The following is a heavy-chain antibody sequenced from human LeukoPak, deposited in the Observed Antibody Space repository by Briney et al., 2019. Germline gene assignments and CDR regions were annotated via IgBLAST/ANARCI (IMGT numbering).Heavy chain of an antibody. CDR3: AELGITMIGGV. D-gene: IGHD3-10*02. J-gene: IGHJ6*03. V-gene: IGHV3-48*04. CDR1: GFTFSSYW. Sequence: GGSLRLSCAPSGFTFSSYWMNWVPHAPRKGLEWVSYISSSGSTIYYADSVKCRFTICRENAKNSLYLQMNSLRAEDRAVYYCAELGITMIGGVWGKGTTVTISS. CDR2: ISSSGSTI.